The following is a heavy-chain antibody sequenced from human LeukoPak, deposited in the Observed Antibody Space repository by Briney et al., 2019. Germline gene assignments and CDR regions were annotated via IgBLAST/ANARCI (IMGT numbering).Heavy chain of an antibody. CDR3: ARGPITMIVVVNFDY. CDR1: GFTFSSYS. V-gene: IGHV3-21*01. J-gene: IGHJ4*02. CDR2: ISSSSSYI. Sequence: PGGSLRLSCAASGFTFSSYSMNWVRQAPGKGLEWVSSISSSSSYIYYADPVKGRFTISRDNAKNSLYLQMNSLRAEDTAVYYCARGPITMIVVVNFDYWGQGTLVTVSS. D-gene: IGHD3-22*01.